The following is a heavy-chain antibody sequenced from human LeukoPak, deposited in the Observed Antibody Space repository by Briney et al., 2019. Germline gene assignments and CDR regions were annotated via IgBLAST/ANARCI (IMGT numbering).Heavy chain of an antibody. CDR1: GFTFDDYA. CDR3: ATDTPGVLDFDY. Sequence: GGSLRLSCAASGFTFDDYAMTWVRQAPGKGLEWISGINWNGDNTGYADSVKGRFTISRDNAKNSLYLQMNSLRVEDTAVYYCATDTPGVLDFDYWGQGTLVTVSS. CDR2: INWNGDNT. J-gene: IGHJ4*02. V-gene: IGHV3-20*04.